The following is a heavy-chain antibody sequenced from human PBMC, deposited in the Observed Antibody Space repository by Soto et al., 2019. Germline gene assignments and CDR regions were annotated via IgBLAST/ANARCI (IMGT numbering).Heavy chain of an antibody. CDR2: INAGNGNT. V-gene: IGHV1-3*05. CDR3: XRGDWWLFDY. J-gene: IGHJ4*02. CDR1: GYTFTSYA. Sequence: QVQLVQSGAEEKKPGASVKFSCKASGYTFTSYAIHWVRQAPGQRLEWMGWINAGNGNTKYSQKFQGRVTITRDTSASTAYMELSXLXSEDTAXYXXXRGDWWLFDYWGQGTLVTVSS. D-gene: IGHD2-8*02.